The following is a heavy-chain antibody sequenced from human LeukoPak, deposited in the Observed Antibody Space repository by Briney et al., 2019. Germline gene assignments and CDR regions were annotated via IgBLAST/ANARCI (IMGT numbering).Heavy chain of an antibody. V-gene: IGHV1-46*01. Sequence: GASVKVSCKASGYSLTTYYMHWVRQAPGQGLEWMAIINPSGGGTNYAQKFQGRVTITADESTSAAYMELSSLTPEDTAVYYCARDLARVVVTGPYNWFDPWGQGTLVTVSS. CDR1: GYSLTTYY. CDR3: ARDLARVVVTGPYNWFDP. CDR2: INPSGGGT. J-gene: IGHJ5*02. D-gene: IGHD2-21*02.